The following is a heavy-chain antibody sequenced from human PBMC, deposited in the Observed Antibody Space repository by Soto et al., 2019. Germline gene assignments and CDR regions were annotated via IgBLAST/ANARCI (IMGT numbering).Heavy chain of an antibody. CDR1: GGSIGSRDYY. D-gene: IGHD1-7*01. Sequence: QVQLQESGPGLVKPSQTLSLTCTVSGGSIGSRDYYWSWIRQPPGKGLEWIGYIYYSGSTYHNPSLKSRVTISIDSSKYHFSLTLRAVTAADTAVYYCASLRAAAGTHQVNWFDPWGQGTLVTVSS. V-gene: IGHV4-30-4*01. J-gene: IGHJ5*02. CDR3: ASLRAAAGTHQVNWFDP. CDR2: IYYSGST.